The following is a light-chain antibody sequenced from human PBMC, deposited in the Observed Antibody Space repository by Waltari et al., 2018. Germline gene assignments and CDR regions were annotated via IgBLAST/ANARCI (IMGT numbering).Light chain of an antibody. Sequence: SYELTQPSSVSVSPGQTASITCSGYNLGSKYVSWFQQRPGHSPVLVIYQDSERPSGIPERFSGSNSGDTATLTISGTQAMDEAEYFCQAWDTSTVVFGGGTELTVL. J-gene: IGLJ3*02. CDR1: NLGSKY. V-gene: IGLV3-1*01. CDR2: QDS. CDR3: QAWDTSTVV.